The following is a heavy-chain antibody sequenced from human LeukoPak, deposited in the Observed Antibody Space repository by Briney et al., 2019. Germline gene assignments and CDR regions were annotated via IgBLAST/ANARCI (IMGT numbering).Heavy chain of an antibody. V-gene: IGHV4-59*08. J-gene: IGHJ2*01. CDR3: ARQNPYWYFDL. Sequence: PSETLSLTCTVSGGSISSYYWSWIRQPPGKGLEWIGYIYYSGSTNYNPSLKSRVTISVDTSENQFSLKLSSVTAADTAVYYCARQNPYWYFDLWGRGTLVTVSS. CDR2: IYYSGST. CDR1: GGSISSYY.